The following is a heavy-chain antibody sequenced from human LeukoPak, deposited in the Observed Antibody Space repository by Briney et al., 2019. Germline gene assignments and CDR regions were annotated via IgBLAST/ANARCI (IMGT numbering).Heavy chain of an antibody. CDR3: ARGSSYYFGSGSNDY. J-gene: IGHJ4*02. Sequence: GGSLRLSCVTSGFTFSDYFMNWIRQAPGKGPEWLSFINSDGNNIYYRDSVKGRFTISRDNAKNSLYLQMNSLRAEDTAVYYCARGSSYYFGSGSNDYWGQGTLVTVSS. CDR2: INSDGNNI. V-gene: IGHV3-11*01. CDR1: GFTFSDYF. D-gene: IGHD3-10*01.